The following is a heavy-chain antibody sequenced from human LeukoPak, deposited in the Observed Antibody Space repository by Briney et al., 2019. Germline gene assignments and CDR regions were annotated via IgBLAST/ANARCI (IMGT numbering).Heavy chain of an antibody. CDR1: RGSFSGYF. V-gene: IGHV4-34*01. D-gene: IGHD2-8*02. J-gene: IGHJ3*01. CDR2: MNDSGST. CDR3: ARKGFVESTGWRGAFDV. Sequence: SETLSLTCDVYRGSFSGYFWSWIRQTPGKGLEWLGEMNDSGSTNYNPSLKSRVTISVAVSKNQYSLRLTSVTAADTAVYYCARKGFVESTGWRGAFDVWGQGTMVTVSS.